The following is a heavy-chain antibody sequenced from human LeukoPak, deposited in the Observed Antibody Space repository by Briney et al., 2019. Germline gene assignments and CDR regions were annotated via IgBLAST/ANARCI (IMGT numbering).Heavy chain of an antibody. V-gene: IGHV1-69*13. CDR3: ARPGSIGSAAGTNYFDY. CDR1: GGTFSSYA. J-gene: IGHJ4*02. Sequence: ASVKVSCKASGGTFSSYAISWVRQAPGQGLEWMGGIIPIFGTANYAQKFQGRVTITADESTSTAYMELSSLRSEDTAEYYCARPGSIGSAAGTNYFDYWGQGTLVTVSS. CDR2: IIPIFGTA. D-gene: IGHD6-13*01.